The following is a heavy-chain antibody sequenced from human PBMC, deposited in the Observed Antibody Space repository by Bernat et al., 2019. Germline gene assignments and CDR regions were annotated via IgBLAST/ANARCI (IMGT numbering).Heavy chain of an antibody. CDR3: ARRGSSGYYLYYVDY. Sequence: QLQLQESGPGLVKPSETLSLTCTVSGGSISSSSYYWGWIRQPPGKGLEWIGSIHYSGSTYYHPSLKSRAPISVYTSKNQFSRKLSSVTDADTAVYYCARRGSSGYYLYYVDYWGQGTLVTVSS. D-gene: IGHD3-22*01. CDR1: GGSISSSSYY. V-gene: IGHV4-39*01. CDR2: IHYSGST. J-gene: IGHJ4*02.